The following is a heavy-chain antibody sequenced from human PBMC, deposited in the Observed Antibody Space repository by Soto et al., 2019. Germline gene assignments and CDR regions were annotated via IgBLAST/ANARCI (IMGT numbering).Heavy chain of an antibody. CDR1: GFTFSSYA. D-gene: IGHD6-19*01. CDR2: ISGSGGTT. V-gene: IGHV3-23*01. CDR3: AKTANGWCSACDI. Sequence: EVQLLESGGGLVQPGGSLRLSCAASGFTFSSYAMSWVRQAPGKGLEWVSAISGSGGTTYYADSVKGRFTFSRDNSKNTLYLQMNSLRAEDTAVYYCAKTANGWCSACDIWGQGTMVTVSS. J-gene: IGHJ3*02.